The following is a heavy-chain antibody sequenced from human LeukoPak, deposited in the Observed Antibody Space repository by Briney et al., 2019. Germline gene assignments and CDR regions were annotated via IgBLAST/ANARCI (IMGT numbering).Heavy chain of an antibody. Sequence: GASVKVSCKASGYTFTGYYMHWVRQAPGQGLGWMGWINPNSGGTNYAQKFQGRVTMTRDTSISTAYMELSRLRSDDTAVYYCARRQKYSSSSAALDYWGQGTLVTVSS. CDR1: GYTFTGYY. CDR2: INPNSGGT. D-gene: IGHD6-6*01. CDR3: ARRQKYSSSSAALDY. V-gene: IGHV1-2*02. J-gene: IGHJ4*02.